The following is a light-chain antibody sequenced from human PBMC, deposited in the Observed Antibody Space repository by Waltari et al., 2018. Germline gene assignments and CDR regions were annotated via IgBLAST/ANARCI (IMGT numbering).Light chain of an antibody. CDR2: DDS. Sequence: SYVLTQQPSVSVAPGKTARLTCGGNNIGSKSVHWYQQQPGQAPVLVIYDDSDRPSGIPERFSGSNSGNTATLTINRVEAGDEADYYCQVWDSSSDHWVFGGGTKLTVL. J-gene: IGLJ3*02. CDR3: QVWDSSSDHWV. CDR1: NIGSKS. V-gene: IGLV3-21*04.